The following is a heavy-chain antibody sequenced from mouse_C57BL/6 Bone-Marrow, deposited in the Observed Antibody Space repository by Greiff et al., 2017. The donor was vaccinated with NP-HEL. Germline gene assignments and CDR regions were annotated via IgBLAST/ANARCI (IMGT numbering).Heavy chain of an antibody. CDR2: IDPSDSYT. D-gene: IGHD1-1*01. CDR3: ASLYYYGRRAY. Sequence: QVQLKQPGAELVMPGASVKLSCKASGYTFTSYWMHWVKQRPGQGLEWIGEIDPSDSYTNYNQKFKGKSTLTVDKSSSTAYMQLSSLTSEDSAVYYCASLYYYGRRAYWGQGTLVTVSA. CDR1: GYTFTSYW. V-gene: IGHV1-69*01. J-gene: IGHJ3*01.